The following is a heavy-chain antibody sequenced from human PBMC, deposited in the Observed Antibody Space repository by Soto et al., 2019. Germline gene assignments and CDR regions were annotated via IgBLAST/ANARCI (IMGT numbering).Heavy chain of an antibody. J-gene: IGHJ4*02. D-gene: IGHD3-9*01. CDR2: ISPKSGGT. Sequence: ASVKVSCKASGYTFIDYYMHWVRKATGQGFEWMGRISPKSGGTNYAQKFQGRVTMTWDTSLNTAYMELSSLISEDTAVYYCARPPGYISDWYYFDLWGQGTLVTVSS. V-gene: IGHV1-2*02. CDR1: GYTFIDYY. CDR3: ARPPGYISDWYYFDL.